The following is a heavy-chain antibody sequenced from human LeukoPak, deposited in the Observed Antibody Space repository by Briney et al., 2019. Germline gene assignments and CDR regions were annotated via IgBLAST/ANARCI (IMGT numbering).Heavy chain of an antibody. V-gene: IGHV3-7*03. D-gene: IGHD4-11*01. CDR3: ARDWMYSNYF. CDR1: XFTFSNYW. J-gene: IGHJ4*02. Sequence: GSLRLSCAASXFTFSNYWMSWVRQAPGKGLEWVANIKQDGSEKYYVGSVKGRFTISRDNAKNSLYLQMNSLRAEDTAVYYCARDWMYSNYFRGQGTLVTVSS. CDR2: IKQDGSEK.